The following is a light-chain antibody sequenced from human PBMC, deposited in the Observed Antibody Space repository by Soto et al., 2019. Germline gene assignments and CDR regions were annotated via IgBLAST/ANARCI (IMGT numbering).Light chain of an antibody. V-gene: IGKV1-13*02. Sequence: AIQLTQSPSSLSASVGDRVTITCRASQGISSALAWYQQKPGKAPKLLIYDASSLESGVPSRFSGSGSGTDFTLTISSLQPEDFATYYCQQFHSYSPFTFGPGTKVDIK. CDR3: QQFHSYSPFT. CDR1: QGISSA. CDR2: DAS. J-gene: IGKJ3*01.